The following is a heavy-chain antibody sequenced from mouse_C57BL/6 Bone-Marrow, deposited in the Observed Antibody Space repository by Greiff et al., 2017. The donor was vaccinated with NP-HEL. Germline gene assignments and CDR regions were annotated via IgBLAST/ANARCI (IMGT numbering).Heavy chain of an antibody. D-gene: IGHD4-1*01. CDR3: ARFLGYYAMDY. V-gene: IGHV5-17*01. CDR1: GFTFSDSG. Sequence: EVKLQESGGGLVKPGGSLKLSCAASGFTFSDSGMHWVRQAPEKGLEWVAYISSGSSTIYYADTVKGRFTISRDNAKNTLFLQMTSLRSEDTAMYYCARFLGYYAMDYWGQGTSVTVSS. CDR2: ISSGSSTI. J-gene: IGHJ4*01.